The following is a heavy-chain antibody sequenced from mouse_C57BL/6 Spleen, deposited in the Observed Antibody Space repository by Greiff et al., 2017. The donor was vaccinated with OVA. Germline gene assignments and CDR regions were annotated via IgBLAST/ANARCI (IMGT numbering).Heavy chain of an antibody. CDR1: GYTFPRYW. J-gene: IGHJ2*01. CDR3: ARFLVDY. Sequence: VQLQQPGTELVKPGASVKLSCKASGYTFPRYWLHWVKPRPGQGLEWIGNINPSNGGSNYNEKFKSKATVTVDKSSSTAYMQLSSLTSEDSSVYYCARFLVDYWGQGTTLTVSS. CDR2: INPSNGGS. V-gene: IGHV1-53*01. D-gene: IGHD2-10*02.